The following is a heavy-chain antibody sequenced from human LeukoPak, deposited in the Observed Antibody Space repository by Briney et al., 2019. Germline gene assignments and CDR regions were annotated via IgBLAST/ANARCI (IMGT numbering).Heavy chain of an antibody. J-gene: IGHJ4*02. CDR3: AKDKGRYCSSTSCPFDY. D-gene: IGHD2-2*01. CDR2: ISGSAGST. V-gene: IGHV3-23*01. Sequence: PGGSLRLSCAASGFTFSSYAMSWVRQAPGKGLEWVSGISGSAGSTYYADSVKGRFTISRDNSKNTLYLQMNSLRAEDTAVYYCAKDKGRYCSSTSCPFDYWGQGTLVTVSS. CDR1: GFTFSSYA.